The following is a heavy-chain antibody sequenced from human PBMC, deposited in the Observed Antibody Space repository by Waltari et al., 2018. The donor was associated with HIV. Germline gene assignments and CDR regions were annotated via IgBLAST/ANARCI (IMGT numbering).Heavy chain of an antibody. V-gene: IGHV1-3*01. Sequence: QVQLVQSGAEVKKPGASVKVSCKASGYTFTSYAMHWVRQAPGQRLEWMGWINAGNGNTKYSQKFQGRVTITRDTSASTAYMELSSLRSEDTAVYYSARDKTIPMTTVTTVLDYWGQGTLVTVSS. D-gene: IGHD4-17*01. CDR2: INAGNGNT. CDR1: GYTFTSYA. CDR3: ARDKTIPMTTVTTVLDY. J-gene: IGHJ4*02.